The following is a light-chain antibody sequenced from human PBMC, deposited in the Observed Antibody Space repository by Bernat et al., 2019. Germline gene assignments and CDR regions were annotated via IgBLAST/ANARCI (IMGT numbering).Light chain of an antibody. CDR3: QQYNTDPWT. CDR2: KAS. Sequence: DIQMTQSPSTLSASVGDRVTITCRASQSISSGLAWYQQKPGKAPKPLIYKASSLQSGVPSRFSGSGSGTEFTLTINSLQPDDLATYYCQQYNTDPWTFGQGTKVEIK. V-gene: IGKV1-5*03. J-gene: IGKJ1*01. CDR1: QSISSG.